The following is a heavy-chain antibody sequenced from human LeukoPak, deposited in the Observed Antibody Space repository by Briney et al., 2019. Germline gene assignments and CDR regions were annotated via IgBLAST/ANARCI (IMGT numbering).Heavy chain of an antibody. V-gene: IGHV3-30*03. CDR2: ISYDGSNK. D-gene: IGHD1-26*01. CDR3: VGVWREHQPYPFDY. CDR1: GFTFSSYG. Sequence: GGSLRLSCAASGFTFSSYGMHWVRQAPGKGLEWVAVISYDGSNKYYADSVKGRFTISRDNSKNTLYLQMNSLRAEDTAVYYCVGVWREHQPYPFDYWGQGTLVTVSS. J-gene: IGHJ4*02.